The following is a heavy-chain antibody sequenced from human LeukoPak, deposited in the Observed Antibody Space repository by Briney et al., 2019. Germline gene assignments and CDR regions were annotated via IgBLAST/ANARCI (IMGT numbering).Heavy chain of an antibody. V-gene: IGHV3-49*03. Sequence: GGSLRLSCTASGFTFGDYAMSWFRQAPGKGLEWVGFIRSKAYGGTTVYAASVKGRFTISRDDSKSIAYLQMNSLKTEDTAVYYCTREESTIFGVVINYYYYYMDVWGKGTTVTVSS. CDR2: IRSKAYGGTT. CDR1: GFTFGDYA. D-gene: IGHD3-3*01. CDR3: TREESTIFGVVINYYYYYMDV. J-gene: IGHJ6*03.